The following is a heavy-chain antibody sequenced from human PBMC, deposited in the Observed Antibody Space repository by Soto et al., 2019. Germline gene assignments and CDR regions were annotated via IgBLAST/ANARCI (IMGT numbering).Heavy chain of an antibody. D-gene: IGHD2-15*01. CDR1: GFTFSSYG. V-gene: IGHV3-30*18. J-gene: IGHJ1*01. CDR3: AKGVVVAPTYCQH. CDR2: ISYDGSDK. Sequence: QVQLVESGGGVVQPGRSLRLSCAASGFTFSSYGMHWVRQAPGKGLEWVAVISYDGSDKYYADSVKGRFTISRDNSNNTLYLQMGSLRAEDTAVYYCAKGVVVAPTYCQHWGQGTLVTVSS.